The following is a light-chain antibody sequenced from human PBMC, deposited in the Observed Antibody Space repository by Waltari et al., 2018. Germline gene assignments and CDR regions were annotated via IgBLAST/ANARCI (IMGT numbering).Light chain of an antibody. CDR3: QKYGTLPAT. CDR1: QSVSRN. V-gene: IGKV3-20*01. J-gene: IGKJ1*01. Sequence: EIVLTQSPGPLSLSPGETATLSCRASQSVSRNLAWYQQRPCQAPRLLIYDASSRATGIPDRFSGSGSGTDFSLTISRLEPEDFAVYYCQKYGTLPATFGQGTKVEIK. CDR2: DAS.